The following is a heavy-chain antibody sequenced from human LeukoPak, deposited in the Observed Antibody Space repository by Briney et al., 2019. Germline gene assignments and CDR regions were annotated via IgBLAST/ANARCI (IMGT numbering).Heavy chain of an antibody. CDR2: VDHSGTT. D-gene: IGHD6-13*01. CDR1: GVSMRGHY. V-gene: IGHV4-59*11. J-gene: IGHJ4*02. CDR3: ATRPADSTWYGVFDF. Sequence: SETLSLICSVSGVSMRGHYWSWIRQPPGKGLEWVGYVDHSGTTNYNPSLESRVTMSVDTSKNQFSLKLSSLTAADTALYYCATRPADSTWYGVFDFWSRGTLVTVSS.